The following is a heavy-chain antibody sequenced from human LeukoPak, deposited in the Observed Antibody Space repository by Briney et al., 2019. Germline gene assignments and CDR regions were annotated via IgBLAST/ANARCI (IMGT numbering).Heavy chain of an antibody. CDR2: INHSGST. CDR1: GGSFSGYY. J-gene: IGHJ3*02. D-gene: IGHD1-26*01. Sequence: SETLSLTCAVYGGSFSGYYWSWIRQPPGKGLEWIGEINHSGSTNYNPSLRSRVTISVDTSKNQFSLKLSSVTAADTAVYYCARGRIVGAATAFDIWGQGTMVTVSS. CDR3: ARGRIVGAATAFDI. V-gene: IGHV4-34*01.